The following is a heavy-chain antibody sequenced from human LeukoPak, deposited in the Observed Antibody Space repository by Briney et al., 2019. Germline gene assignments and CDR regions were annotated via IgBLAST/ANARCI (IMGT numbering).Heavy chain of an antibody. V-gene: IGHV4-59*01. J-gene: IGHJ6*03. D-gene: IGHD1-26*01. Sequence: SETLSLTCTVSGGSISSYYWSWIRQPPGKGLDWIGYIYYSGSTNDNPSLKSRVTISVDTSKNQFSLKLSSVTAADTAVYYCARDGGSYYDYYYYMDVWGKGTAVTVSS. CDR1: GGSISSYY. CDR3: ARDGGSYYDYYYYMDV. CDR2: IYYSGST.